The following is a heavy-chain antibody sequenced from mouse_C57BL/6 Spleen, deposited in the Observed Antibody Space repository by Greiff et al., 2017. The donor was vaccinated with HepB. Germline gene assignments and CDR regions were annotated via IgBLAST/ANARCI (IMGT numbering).Heavy chain of an antibody. D-gene: IGHD2-1*01. V-gene: IGHV1-4*01. CDR2: INPSSGYT. CDR1: GYTFTSYT. CDR3: AKWGNRDY. Sequence: QVQLKQSGAELARPGASVKMSCKASGYTFTSYTMHWVKQRPGQGLEWIGYINPSSGYTKYNQKFKDKATLTADKSSSTAYMQLSSLTSEDSAVYYCAKWGNRDYWGQGTTLTVSS. J-gene: IGHJ2*01.